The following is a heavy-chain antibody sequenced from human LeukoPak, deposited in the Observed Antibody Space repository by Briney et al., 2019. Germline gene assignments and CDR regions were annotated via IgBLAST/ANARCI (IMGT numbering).Heavy chain of an antibody. J-gene: IGHJ5*02. CDR2: ISDSGST. Sequence: PSETLSLTCTVSGGSITGYYWTWIRQPPGKGLEWIGYISDSGSTNCNPSLKSRVTMSVDSSNTEFSLRLNSVTAADTAVYYCARVFRGAVTSNWFDPWGQGTLVTVSS. V-gene: IGHV4-59*01. CDR1: GGSITGYY. CDR3: ARVFRGAVTSNWFDP. D-gene: IGHD4-17*01.